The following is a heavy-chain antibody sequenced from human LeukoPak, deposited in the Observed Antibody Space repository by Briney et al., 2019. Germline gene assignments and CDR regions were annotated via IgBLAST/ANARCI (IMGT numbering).Heavy chain of an antibody. CDR2: IYTSGST. J-gene: IGHJ3*02. Sequence: SETLSLTCTVSGGSISSYYWSWIRQPAGKGLEWIGRIYTSGSTNYNPSLKSRVTISVDTSKNQFFLKLSSVTAADTAVYYCAREGWQWLVHAFDIWGQGTMVTVSS. V-gene: IGHV4-4*07. CDR3: AREGWQWLVHAFDI. CDR1: GGSISSYY. D-gene: IGHD6-19*01.